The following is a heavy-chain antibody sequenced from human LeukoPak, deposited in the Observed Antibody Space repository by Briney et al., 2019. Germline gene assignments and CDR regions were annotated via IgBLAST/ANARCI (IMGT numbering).Heavy chain of an antibody. V-gene: IGHV3-30*14. J-gene: IGHJ4*02. CDR1: GFTFSDCG. CDR3: ARGGDSLHY. D-gene: IGHD3-10*01. Sequence: GGSLRLSCAASGFTFSDCGIHWVRQAAGKGLEWVALASSDGRNKYYADSLKDRFTISRDNSKNMLYLQMDSLRAEDTAVYYCARGGDSLHYWGQGTLVTVSS. CDR2: ASSDGRNK.